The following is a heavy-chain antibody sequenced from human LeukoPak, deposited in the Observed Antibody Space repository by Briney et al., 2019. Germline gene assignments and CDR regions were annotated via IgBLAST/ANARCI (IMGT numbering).Heavy chain of an antibody. CDR3: AKDIAIAAAGTVGYYGMDV. CDR2: ISGDGGST. CDR1: GFTFDDYA. D-gene: IGHD6-13*01. Sequence: GGSLRFSCAASGFTFDDYAMHWVRQAPGKGLEWVSLISGDGGSTYYADSVKGRFTISRDNSKNSLYLQMNSLRTEDTALYYCAKDIAIAAAGTVGYYGMDVWGQGTTVTVSS. V-gene: IGHV3-43*02. J-gene: IGHJ6*02.